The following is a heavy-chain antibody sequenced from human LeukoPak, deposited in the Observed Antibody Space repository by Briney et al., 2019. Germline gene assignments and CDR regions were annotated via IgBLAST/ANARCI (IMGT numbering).Heavy chain of an antibody. J-gene: IGHJ6*03. V-gene: IGHV4-34*01. Sequence: SETLSLTCAIYGGSFSGYYWSWIRQPPGKGLEWIGEINHSGSTNYNPSLKSRVTISVGTSKNQFSLKLSSVTAADTAVYYCARLRFLEWLLRYYYYMDVWGKGTTVTVSS. CDR1: GGSFSGYY. CDR3: ARLRFLEWLLRYYYYMDV. D-gene: IGHD3-3*01. CDR2: INHSGST.